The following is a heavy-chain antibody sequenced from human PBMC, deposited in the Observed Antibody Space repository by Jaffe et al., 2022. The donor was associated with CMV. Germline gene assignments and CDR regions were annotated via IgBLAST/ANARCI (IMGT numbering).Heavy chain of an antibody. Sequence: QVQLVESGGGVVQPGRSLRLSCTASGFTFSSYGMHWVRQAPGKGLEWVAAISFVGSNRYYADSVKGRFTISRDTSKNTLYLQMNTLRPEDTAVYYCAKEGKAYCSGDCYSFDYWGQGTLVTVSS. CDR1: GFTFSSYG. J-gene: IGHJ4*02. D-gene: IGHD2-21*02. CDR2: ISFVGSNR. V-gene: IGHV3-30*18. CDR3: AKEGKAYCSGDCYSFDY.